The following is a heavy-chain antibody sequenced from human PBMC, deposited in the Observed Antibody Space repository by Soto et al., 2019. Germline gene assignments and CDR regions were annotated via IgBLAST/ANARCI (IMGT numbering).Heavy chain of an antibody. CDR3: AVLRSGFFRL. CDR1: GCTYSSYT. V-gene: IGHV1-69*02. J-gene: IGHJ3*01. CDR2: IIPILGIA. Sequence: SVKVTCTDSGCTYSSYTISWVRQAPGQGLEWMGRIIPILGIANYAQKFQGRVTITADKSTSTAYMELSSLRSEDTAVYYCAVLRSGFFRLWGQGTMVTVSS. D-gene: IGHD3-22*01.